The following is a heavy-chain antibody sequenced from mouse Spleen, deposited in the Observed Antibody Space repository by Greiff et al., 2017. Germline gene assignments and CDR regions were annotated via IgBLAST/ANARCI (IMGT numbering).Heavy chain of an antibody. CDR1: GFSLTSYG. CDR3: AIESYYGAY. V-gene: IGHV2-2*01. CDR2: IWSGGST. J-gene: IGHJ3*01. D-gene: IGHD2-10*01. Sequence: QVQLQQSGPGLVKPAQSLSITCTVSGFSLTSYGVHWVRQSPGKGLEWLGVIWSGGSTDYNAAFISRLSTSKDNSKSQVFFKMNSLQADYTAIYYCAIESYYGAYWGQGTLVTVSA.